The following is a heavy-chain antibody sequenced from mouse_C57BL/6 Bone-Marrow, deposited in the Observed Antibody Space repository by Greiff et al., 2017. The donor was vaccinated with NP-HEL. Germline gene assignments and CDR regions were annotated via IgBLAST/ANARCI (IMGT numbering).Heavy chain of an antibody. J-gene: IGHJ2*01. CDR1: GYTFTSYW. V-gene: IGHV1-53*01. D-gene: IGHD2-13*01. CDR3: ARGVTGGRRYFDC. CDR2: INPSNGGT. Sequence: VQLQQPGTELVKPGASVKLSCKASGYTFTSYWMHWVKQRPGQGLEWIGNINPSNGGTNYNEKFKSKATLTVDKSSSTAYMQLSSLTSEDSAVCYCARGVTGGRRYFDCWGQGATLTVSS.